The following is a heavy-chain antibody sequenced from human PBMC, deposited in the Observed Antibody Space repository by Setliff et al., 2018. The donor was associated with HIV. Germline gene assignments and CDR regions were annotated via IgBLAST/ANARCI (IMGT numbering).Heavy chain of an antibody. CDR3: ARASSGYLIVHY. Sequence: PSETLSLTCTVSGGSISSGDYYWSWIRQPPGKGLEWIGYTYYSGYTQYNPSLKSRVTISVDTSKNQFSLKLRSVSAADPAVYYCARASSGYLIVHYWGQGTLVTVSS. CDR2: TYYSGYT. V-gene: IGHV4-30-4*01. CDR1: GGSISSGDYY. D-gene: IGHD3-22*01. J-gene: IGHJ4*02.